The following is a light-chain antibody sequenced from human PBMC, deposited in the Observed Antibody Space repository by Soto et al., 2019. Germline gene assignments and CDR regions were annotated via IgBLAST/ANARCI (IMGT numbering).Light chain of an antibody. V-gene: IGKV1-5*01. CDR1: QRISTW. J-gene: IGKJ1*01. Sequence: SHSTRSPSTLSASVGDGVTITCRASQRISTWLAWYQQKPGKAPKLLISDASSLETGVPSRFSGSGSGTEFTLTINSLQTDDFATYYCQQYKSYWTFGQGTKVDNK. CDR3: QQYKSYWT. CDR2: DAS.